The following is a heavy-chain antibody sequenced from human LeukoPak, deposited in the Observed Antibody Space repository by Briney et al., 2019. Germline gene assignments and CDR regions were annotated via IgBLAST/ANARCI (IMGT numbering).Heavy chain of an antibody. CDR2: IYYSGST. V-gene: IGHV4-31*03. J-gene: IGHJ4*02. CDR1: GGSISSGGYY. Sequence: EPSQTLSLTCTVSGGSISSGGYYWSWIRQHPGKGLEWIGYIYYSGSTYYNPSLKSRVTISVDTSRNQFSLRLSSVTAADTAVYYCARGRLFSGYRGNVGHEDFDYWGQGSLVTVSS. CDR3: ARGRLFSGYRGNVGHEDFDY. D-gene: IGHD5-12*01.